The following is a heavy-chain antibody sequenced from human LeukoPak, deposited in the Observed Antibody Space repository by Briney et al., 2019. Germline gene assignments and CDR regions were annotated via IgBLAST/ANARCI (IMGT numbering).Heavy chain of an antibody. CDR2: FIPIFGTA. CDR1: GGTFSSYA. CDR3: ARGPSTMVRGVTYYMDV. V-gene: IGHV1-69*05. J-gene: IGHJ6*03. D-gene: IGHD3-10*01. Sequence: ASVKVSCKASGGTFSSYAISWVRQAPGQGLEWMGGFIPIFGTANYAQKFQGRVTITTDESTSTAYMELSSLRSEDTAVYYCARGPSTMVRGVTYYMDVWGKGTTVTVSS.